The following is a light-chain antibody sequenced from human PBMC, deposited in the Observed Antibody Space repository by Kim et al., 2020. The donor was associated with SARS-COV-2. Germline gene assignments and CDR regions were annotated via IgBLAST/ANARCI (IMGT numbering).Light chain of an antibody. J-gene: IGLJ2*01. Sequence: SSELTQDPAVSVALGQTVRITCQGDSLRRYYATWYQQKPGQAPILVIYGKNNRPSGIPDRFSGSSSGNTASFTITGTQAGDEADYYCNSRDSNDNVVFGG. CDR3: NSRDSNDNVV. V-gene: IGLV3-19*01. CDR1: SLRRYY. CDR2: GKN.